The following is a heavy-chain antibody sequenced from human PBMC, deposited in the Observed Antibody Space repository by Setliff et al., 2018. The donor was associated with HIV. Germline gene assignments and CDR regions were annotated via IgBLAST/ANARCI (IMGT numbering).Heavy chain of an antibody. J-gene: IGHJ4*02. CDR3: ATELFIVMAGHTPTFDY. CDR1: GYTFTDYY. D-gene: IGHD6-19*01. Sequence: GASVKVSCKASGYTFTDYYMHWVKQAPGKGPEWMGRVDPEDGETIYAEKFQGRVTITAGTSTDTAYMELSSLRSEDTAVYYCATELFIVMAGHTPTFDYWGQGTLVTVSS. CDR2: VDPEDGET. V-gene: IGHV1-69-2*01.